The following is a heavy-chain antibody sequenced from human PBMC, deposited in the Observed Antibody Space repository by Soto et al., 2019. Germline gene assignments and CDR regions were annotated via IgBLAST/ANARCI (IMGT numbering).Heavy chain of an antibody. CDR3: AKDMDSSGWYDY. D-gene: IGHD6-19*01. J-gene: IGHJ4*02. V-gene: IGHV3-23*01. Sequence: GGSLRLSCAASGFTFSSYAMSWVRQAPGKGLEWVSAISGSGGSTYYADSVKGRITISRDNSKNTLYLQMNSLRAEDTAVYYCAKDMDSSGWYDYWGQGTLVTVSS. CDR1: GFTFSSYA. CDR2: ISGSGGST.